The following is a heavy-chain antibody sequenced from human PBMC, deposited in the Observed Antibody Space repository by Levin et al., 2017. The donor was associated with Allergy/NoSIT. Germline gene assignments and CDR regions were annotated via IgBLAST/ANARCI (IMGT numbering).Heavy chain of an antibody. CDR2: IKQDGSEK. Sequence: GGSLRLSCAASGFTFSSYWMSWVRQAPGKGLEWVANIKQDGSEKYYVDSVKGRFTISRDNAKNSLYLQMNSLRAEDTAVYYCARIGTYYDILTGSLVFDYWGQGTLVTVSS. CDR1: GFTFSSYW. CDR3: ARIGTYYDILTGSLVFDY. D-gene: IGHD3-9*01. V-gene: IGHV3-7*01. J-gene: IGHJ4*02.